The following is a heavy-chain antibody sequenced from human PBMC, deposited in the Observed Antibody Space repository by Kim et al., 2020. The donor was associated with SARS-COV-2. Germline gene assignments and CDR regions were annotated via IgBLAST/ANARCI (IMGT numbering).Heavy chain of an antibody. D-gene: IGHD4-17*01. CDR3: ARGRGRYGDFSYYYYYYGMDV. CDR2: INHSGST. Sequence: SETLSLTCAVYGGSFSGYYWSWIRQPPGKGLEWIGEINHSGSTNYNPSLKSRVTISVDTSKNQFSLKLSSVTAADTAVYYCARGRGRYGDFSYYYYYYGMDVWGQGTTVTVSS. CDR1: GGSFSGYY. V-gene: IGHV4-34*01. J-gene: IGHJ6*02.